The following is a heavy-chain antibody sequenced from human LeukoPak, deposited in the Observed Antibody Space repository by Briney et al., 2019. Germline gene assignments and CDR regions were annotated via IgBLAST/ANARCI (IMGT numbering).Heavy chain of an antibody. V-gene: IGHV1-2*02. Sequence: GASVKVSCKASGYTFTGYYMHWVRQAPGQGLEWMGWINPNSGGTNYAQKFQGRVTMTRDTSISTAYMELSRLRSDDTAVYYCARDLGCSGGSCYAAGGYYYYMDVWGKGTTVTVSS. J-gene: IGHJ6*03. CDR3: ARDLGCSGGSCYAAGGYYYYMDV. CDR2: INPNSGGT. D-gene: IGHD2-15*01. CDR1: GYTFTGYY.